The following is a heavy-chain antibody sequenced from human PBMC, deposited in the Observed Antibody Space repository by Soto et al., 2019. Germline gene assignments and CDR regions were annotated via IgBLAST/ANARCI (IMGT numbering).Heavy chain of an antibody. CDR2: ISSSGSTI. V-gene: IGHV3-11*01. CDR1: GFTFSDYY. CDR3: ARDLEYFGWLLSGDATAFDI. D-gene: IGHD3-9*01. J-gene: IGHJ3*02. Sequence: QVQLVESGGGLVKPGGSLRLSCAASGFTFSDYYMSWIRQAPGKGLEWVSYISSSGSTIYYADSVKGRFTISRDNAKNSLYLQMNSLRAEDTAVYYCARDLEYFGWLLSGDATAFDIWGQGTMVTVSS.